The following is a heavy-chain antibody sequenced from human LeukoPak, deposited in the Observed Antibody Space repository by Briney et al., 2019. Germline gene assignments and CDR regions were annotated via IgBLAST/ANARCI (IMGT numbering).Heavy chain of an antibody. CDR3: ARLVVPAAIPPGDY. D-gene: IGHD2-2*01. Sequence: GGSLRLSCAASGFTFSSYSMNWVRQAPGKGLEWVSYISSSSSTIYYADSVKGRFTISRDNAKNSPYLQMNSLRAEDTAVYYCARLVVPAAIPPGDYWGQGTLVTVSS. V-gene: IGHV3-48*04. CDR2: ISSSSSTI. CDR1: GFTFSSYS. J-gene: IGHJ4*02.